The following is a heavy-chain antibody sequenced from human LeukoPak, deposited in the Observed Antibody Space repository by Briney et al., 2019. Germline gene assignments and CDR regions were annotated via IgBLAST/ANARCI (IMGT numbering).Heavy chain of an antibody. D-gene: IGHD1-26*01. Sequence: GGSLRLSCAASGFIFSNYAMSWVRQAPGKGLEWVSGISGSGDNTYYADSVKGRFTISRDNSKNTLYVQVNSLGTEDTAAYYCAKDTRYSGSYYFVFDYWGQGTLVTVSS. J-gene: IGHJ4*02. CDR3: AKDTRYSGSYYFVFDY. CDR1: GFIFSNYA. CDR2: ISGSGDNT. V-gene: IGHV3-23*01.